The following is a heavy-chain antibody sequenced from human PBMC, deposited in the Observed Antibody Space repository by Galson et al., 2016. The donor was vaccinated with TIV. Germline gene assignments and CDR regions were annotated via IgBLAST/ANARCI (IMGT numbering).Heavy chain of an antibody. CDR3: ARDLLDIVAVPPGIKLGF. V-gene: IGHV1-18*01. D-gene: IGHD2-2*03. CDR1: GYTFIRYG. CDR2: ISTFNDNT. J-gene: IGHJ4*02. Sequence: SVKVSCKASGYTFIRYGISWVRQAPGQGLEWMGWISTFNDNTKYAQKFQGRVTMTTDTSTSTVSMELRSLRSDDTAVYYCARDLLDIVAVPPGIKLGFWGQGTLVTVSS.